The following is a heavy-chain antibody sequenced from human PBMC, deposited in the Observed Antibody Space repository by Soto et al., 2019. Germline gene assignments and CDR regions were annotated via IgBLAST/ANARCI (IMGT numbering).Heavy chain of an antibody. V-gene: IGHV3-33*01. CDR3: ARDDLYVDNGLEV. CDR1: GFSFSTHG. CDR2: IVNDGSDQ. J-gene: IGHJ1*01. Sequence: GVSLRLSCAATGFSFSTHGMHWVRQAPGKGLEWVAVIVNDGSDQQYADSVKGRFTISRHNARNIVYLQMNYSIAVHTALFYWARDDLYVDNGLEVWRQGTLVGVSS. D-gene: IGHD3-10*02.